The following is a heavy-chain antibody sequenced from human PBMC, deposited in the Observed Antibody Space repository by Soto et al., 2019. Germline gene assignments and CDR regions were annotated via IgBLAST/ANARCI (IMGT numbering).Heavy chain of an antibody. Sequence: QVQLQESGPGLVKPSETLSLTCTVSGASISGFYWSWIRKSAGKGLEWIGRIYATGTTDYNPSLKCRVMLSVDTSKKQFSLELRSVTAADTAVYYCVRDGAKTLRDWFDPWGQGISVTVSS. CDR3: VRDGAKTLRDWFDP. J-gene: IGHJ5*02. CDR2: IYATGTT. CDR1: GASISGFY. D-gene: IGHD1-26*01. V-gene: IGHV4-4*07.